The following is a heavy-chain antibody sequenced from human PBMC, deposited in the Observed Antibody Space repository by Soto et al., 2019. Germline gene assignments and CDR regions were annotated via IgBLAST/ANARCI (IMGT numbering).Heavy chain of an antibody. CDR2: INAGNGNT. V-gene: IGHV1-3*01. CDR1: GYTFTSYA. D-gene: IGHD6-6*01. J-gene: IGHJ5*02. CDR3: AREYSSSSIRNWFDP. Sequence: GASVKVSCKASGYTFTSYAMHWVRQAPGQRLEWMGWINAGNGNTKYSQKFQGRVTITRDTSASTAYMELSSLRSEDTAVYYCAREYSSSSIRNWFDPWGQGTLVTVSS.